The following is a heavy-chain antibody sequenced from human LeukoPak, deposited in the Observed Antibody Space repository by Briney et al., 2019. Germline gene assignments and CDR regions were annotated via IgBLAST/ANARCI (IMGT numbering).Heavy chain of an antibody. CDR2: IYPGAASDT. D-gene: IGHD5-12*01. CDR3: ARERGGSGYDSGLDFDY. V-gene: IGHV5-51*01. Sequence: GESLKISCKGSGYRFTNYWIGWVRQMPGKGPEWMGIIYPGAASDTRYSSSFQGQVTFSADKSSSTAYLQWSSLKASDTAMYYCARERGGSGYDSGLDFDYWGQGTLVTVSS. J-gene: IGHJ4*02. CDR1: GYRFTNYW.